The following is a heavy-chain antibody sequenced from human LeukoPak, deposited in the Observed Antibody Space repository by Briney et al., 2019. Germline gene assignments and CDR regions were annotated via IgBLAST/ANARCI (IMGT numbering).Heavy chain of an antibody. J-gene: IGHJ6*02. Sequence: SVNVSCKASGYTFTSYYMHWVRQAPGQGLEWMGGIIPIFGTANYAQKFQGRVTITADESTSTAYMELSSLRSEDTAVYYCAREDDFWSGYTPSYGMDVWGQGTTVTVSS. CDR3: AREDDFWSGYTPSYGMDV. CDR1: GYTFTSYY. CDR2: IIPIFGTA. V-gene: IGHV1-69*13. D-gene: IGHD3-3*01.